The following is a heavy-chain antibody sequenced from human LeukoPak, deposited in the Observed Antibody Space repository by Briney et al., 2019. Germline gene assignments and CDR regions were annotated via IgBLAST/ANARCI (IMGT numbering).Heavy chain of an antibody. Sequence: SETLSLTCTVSSGSISSTNYCWGWIRQPPGKGLEWIGTFCSSGDTFYIPSLKSRVIISADTSKNQFSLKLSSVTAADTAVYYCARDRDAISGAFDIWGQGTMVTVSS. CDR2: FCSSGDT. CDR1: SGSISSTNYC. V-gene: IGHV4-39*07. J-gene: IGHJ3*02. D-gene: IGHD2-8*01. CDR3: ARDRDAISGAFDI.